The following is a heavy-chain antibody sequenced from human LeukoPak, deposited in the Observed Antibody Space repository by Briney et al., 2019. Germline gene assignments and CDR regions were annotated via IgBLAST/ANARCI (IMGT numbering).Heavy chain of an antibody. CDR1: GGSISNYY. Sequence: SETLSLTCTVSGGSISNYYWNWIRQPPGKGLEWIAYIYYSGTTNYDPSLKSRATISVDTSKNQFSLKLSSVTAADSAMYYCARHFWSGADYFDYWGQGTLVTVSS. D-gene: IGHD3-3*01. CDR2: IYYSGTT. CDR3: ARHFWSGADYFDY. V-gene: IGHV4-59*08. J-gene: IGHJ4*02.